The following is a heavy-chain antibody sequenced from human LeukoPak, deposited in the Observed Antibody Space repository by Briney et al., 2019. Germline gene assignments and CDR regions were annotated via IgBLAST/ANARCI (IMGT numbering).Heavy chain of an antibody. CDR3: AREGRTSGTSWYDP. D-gene: IGHD3-10*01. CDR2: IYHSGGT. V-gene: IGHV4-38-2*01. CDR1: DYSVTSDHY. J-gene: IGHJ5*02. Sequence: SETLSLTCAVSDYSVTSDHYWGWIRLAPGKGLEWIGSIYHSGGTYYNPSPKSRVTISVDTSKDQFSLRLTSVTAADTGIYYCAREGRTSGTSWYDPWGQGTRVTVSS.